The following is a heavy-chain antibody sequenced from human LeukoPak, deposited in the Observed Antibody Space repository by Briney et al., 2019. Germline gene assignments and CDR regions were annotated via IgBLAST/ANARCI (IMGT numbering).Heavy chain of an antibody. D-gene: IGHD5-18*01. CDR3: AREIIQLPGYSDY. CDR1: GLTVSSNY. CDR2: IYSGGST. J-gene: IGHJ4*02. Sequence: GGSLRLSCAASGLTVSSNYMSWVRQAPGKGLEWVSVIYSGGSTYYADSVKGRFTISRDNSKNTLYLQMNSLRAEDTAVYYCAREIIQLPGYSDYWGQGTLVTVSS. V-gene: IGHV3-53*01.